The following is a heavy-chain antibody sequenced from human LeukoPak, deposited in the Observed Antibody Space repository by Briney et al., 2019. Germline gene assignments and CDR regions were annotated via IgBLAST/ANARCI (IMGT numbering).Heavy chain of an antibody. V-gene: IGHV4-59*01. J-gene: IGHJ5*02. CDR2: IYYSGST. Sequence: SETLSLTCTVSGGSISSYYWSWIRQPPGKGLEWIGYIYYSGSTHYNPSPKSRVTISVDTSKNQFSLKLSSVTAADTAVYYCARGSSFNWFDPWGQGTLVTVSS. CDR1: GGSISSYY. CDR3: ARGSSFNWFDP. D-gene: IGHD6-6*01.